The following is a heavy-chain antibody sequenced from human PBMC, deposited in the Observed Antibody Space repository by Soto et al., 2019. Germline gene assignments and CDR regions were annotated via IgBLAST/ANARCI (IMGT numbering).Heavy chain of an antibody. CDR3: VRDGSKSLRDWFDP. CDR2: VYATGTT. J-gene: IGHJ5*02. V-gene: IGHV4-4*07. Sequence: SXTRSLTFNVSCGSISKFYWAWIRKSAGNGLEWMGRVYATGTTDYNPSLRSRVAMSVDISKKTFSLRLRSVTGADSGVYYCVRDGSKSLRDWFDPWGQGILVTVSS. CDR1: CGSISKFY.